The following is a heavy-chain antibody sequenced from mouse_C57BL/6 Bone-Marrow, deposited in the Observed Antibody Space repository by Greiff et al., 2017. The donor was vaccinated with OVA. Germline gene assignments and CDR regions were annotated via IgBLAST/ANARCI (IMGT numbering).Heavy chain of an antibody. CDR2: IYPGGGYT. CDR1: GYTFTNYW. CDR3: ASGLLRYPFAY. V-gene: IGHV1-63*01. D-gene: IGHD1-1*01. Sequence: QVQLKESGAELVRPGTSVKMSCKASGYTFTNYWIGWAKQRPGHGLEWIGDIYPGGGYTNYNEKFKGKATLTADKSSSTAYMQFSSLTSEDSAIYYCASGLLRYPFAYWGQGTLVTVSA. J-gene: IGHJ3*01.